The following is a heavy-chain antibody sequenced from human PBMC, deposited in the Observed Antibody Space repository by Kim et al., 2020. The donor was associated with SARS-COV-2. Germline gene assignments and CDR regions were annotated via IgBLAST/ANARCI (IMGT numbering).Heavy chain of an antibody. J-gene: IGHJ4*02. CDR2: INAGNGKT. V-gene: IGHV1-3*01. CDR1: RYTFTSYA. Sequence: ASVKVSCKASRYTFTSYAVQWVRQAPGQRLEWMGWINAGNGKTKYSQKLQGRVTITRDTSASTAYMELSSLRSEDTAVYYCARERDSSGYQFDYWGQGTLVTVSS. CDR3: ARERDSSGYQFDY. D-gene: IGHD3-22*01.